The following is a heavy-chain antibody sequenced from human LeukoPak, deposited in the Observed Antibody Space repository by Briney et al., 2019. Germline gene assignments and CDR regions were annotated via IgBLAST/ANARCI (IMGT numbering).Heavy chain of an antibody. CDR1: GFTFSSYG. D-gene: IGHD3-10*01. Sequence: GGSLRLSCAASGFTFSSYGMHWVRQAPGKGLEWVAVIWYDGSNKYYADSVKGRFTISRDNSKNTLYLQMNSLRAEDTAVYYCAREYGSGTFIDYWGQGTLVTVSS. CDR2: IWYDGSNK. J-gene: IGHJ4*02. V-gene: IGHV3-33*01. CDR3: AREYGSGTFIDY.